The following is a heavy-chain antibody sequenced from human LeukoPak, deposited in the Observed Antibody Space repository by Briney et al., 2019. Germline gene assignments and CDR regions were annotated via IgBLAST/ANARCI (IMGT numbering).Heavy chain of an antibody. Sequence: ASVKVSCKASGYTFTSYGISWVRQAPGQGLEWMGWISAYNGNTNYAQKLQGRVTMTTDTSTSTAYMELSSLRSEDTAVYYCARVVAAAGSGWFDPWGQGTLVTVSS. CDR3: ARVVAAAGSGWFDP. V-gene: IGHV1-18*01. CDR2: ISAYNGNT. D-gene: IGHD6-13*01. J-gene: IGHJ5*02. CDR1: GYTFTSYG.